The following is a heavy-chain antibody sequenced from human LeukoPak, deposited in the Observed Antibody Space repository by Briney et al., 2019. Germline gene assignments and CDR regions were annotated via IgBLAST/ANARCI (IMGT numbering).Heavy chain of an antibody. CDR1: GFTFDDYG. V-gene: IGHV3-20*01. Sequence: GGSLRLSCAAAGFTFDDYGMSWVRQAPGKGLEWVSGINWNGGSTGYADSVEGRFTISRDNAKKSLYLQMNSLRAEDTALYHCARFGSSGSYYNGIPYYYYGMDVWGQGTTVTVSS. D-gene: IGHD3-10*01. CDR2: INWNGGST. J-gene: IGHJ6*02. CDR3: ARFGSSGSYYNGIPYYYYGMDV.